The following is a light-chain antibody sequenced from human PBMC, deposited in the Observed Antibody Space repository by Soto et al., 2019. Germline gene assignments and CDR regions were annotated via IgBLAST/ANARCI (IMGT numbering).Light chain of an antibody. Sequence: EIVLTQSPGTLSLSPGERATLSCRASQSVGSIYLAWYQQRPGQAPRLLIYGASNRATGIPVRFSGSGSGTDFTLTISGLEPEDFAVYYCQQYDSSPRTFGQGTRWIS. CDR1: QSVGSIY. V-gene: IGKV3-20*01. CDR3: QQYDSSPRT. J-gene: IGKJ1*01. CDR2: GAS.